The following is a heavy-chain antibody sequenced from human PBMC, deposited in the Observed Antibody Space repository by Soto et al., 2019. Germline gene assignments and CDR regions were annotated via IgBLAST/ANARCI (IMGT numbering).Heavy chain of an antibody. Sequence: SETLSLTCSVSGGSIGRYYWSWIRQPPGKGLEWIGYIYYSGSTNYNPSLKSRVTISVDTSKNQFSLKLSSVTAADTAVYYCGRGGWEQLAYRGQGSLVTVSS. CDR3: GRGGWEQLAY. J-gene: IGHJ4*02. D-gene: IGHD5-18*01. CDR1: GGSIGRYY. V-gene: IGHV4-59*08. CDR2: IYYSGST.